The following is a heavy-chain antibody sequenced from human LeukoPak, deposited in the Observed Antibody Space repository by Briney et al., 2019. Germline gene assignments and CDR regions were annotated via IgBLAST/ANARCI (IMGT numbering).Heavy chain of an antibody. CDR3: ARGTTVFGEFDP. CDR1: GYKFNNYC. Sequence: GESLKISCKGTGYKFNNYCLAGVRKVPGRGLEWMGIVCPRDSDIRYSPSFQGQVTFSADRSTTTAYLQWSSLKASDTAIYYCARGTTVFGEFDPWGQGTLVTVSS. D-gene: IGHD3-3*01. CDR2: VCPRDSDI. V-gene: IGHV5-51*01. J-gene: IGHJ5*01.